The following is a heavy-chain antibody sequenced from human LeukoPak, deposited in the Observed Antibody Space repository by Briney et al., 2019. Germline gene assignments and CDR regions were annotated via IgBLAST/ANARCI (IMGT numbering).Heavy chain of an antibody. J-gene: IGHJ4*02. CDR2: IIPILGIA. CDR3: AREGIAARPFDY. CDR1: GGTFSSYA. D-gene: IGHD6-6*01. V-gene: IGHV1-69*04. Sequence: SVKVSCKASGGTFSSYAISWVRQAPGQGLEWMGRIIPILGIANYAQKFQGRVTITADKSTSTAYMELSSLRSDDTAVYYCAREGIAARPFDYWGQGTLVTVSS.